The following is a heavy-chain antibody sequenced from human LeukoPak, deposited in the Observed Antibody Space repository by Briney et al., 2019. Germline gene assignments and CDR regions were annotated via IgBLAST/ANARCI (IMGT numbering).Heavy chain of an antibody. V-gene: IGHV4-34*01. CDR2: INHSGST. CDR3: ARRVVSAGLSY. D-gene: IGHD2-21*02. CDR1: GESFSGYY. J-gene: IGHJ4*02. Sequence: SETLSLTCAVYGESFSGYYWTWIRQSPEKGLEWIGEINHSGSTHYNPSLRSRLIISVDTSKNQFSLKLTSVTAADTAVYYCARRVVSAGLSYWGQGTLVTVSS.